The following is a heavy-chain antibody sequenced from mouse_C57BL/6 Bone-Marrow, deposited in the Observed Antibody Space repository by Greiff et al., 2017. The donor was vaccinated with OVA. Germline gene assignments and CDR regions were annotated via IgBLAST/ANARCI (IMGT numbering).Heavy chain of an antibody. CDR1: GYAFSSYW. J-gene: IGHJ2*01. CDR3: ARSLDGSNFDY. CDR2: IYPGDGDT. D-gene: IGHD1-1*01. V-gene: IGHV1-80*01. Sequence: VQLQQSGAELVKPGASVKISCKASGYAFSSYWMNWVKQRPGKGLEWIGQIYPGDGDTNYNGKFKGTATLTADKSSSTAYMQLSSLTSEDSAVYFCARSLDGSNFDYWGQGTTLTVSS.